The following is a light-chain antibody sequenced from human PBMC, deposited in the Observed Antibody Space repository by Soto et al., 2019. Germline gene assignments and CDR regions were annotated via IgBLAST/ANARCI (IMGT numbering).Light chain of an antibody. CDR3: GTWDSSLSAVV. V-gene: IGLV1-51*01. Sequence: QSVLTQPPSVSAAPGQKVTISCSGSSSNIGNNYVSWYQHVPGTAPKLLIYDNNERPSGIPDRFSGSKSGTSATLGITGLQTGEEADYHCGTWDSSLSAVVFGGGTKLTVL. CDR2: DNN. CDR1: SSNIGNNY. J-gene: IGLJ3*02.